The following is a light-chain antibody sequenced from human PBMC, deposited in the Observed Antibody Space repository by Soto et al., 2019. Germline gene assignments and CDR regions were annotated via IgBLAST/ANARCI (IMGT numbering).Light chain of an antibody. CDR1: QGITNY. CDR2: DAS. J-gene: IGKJ4*01. V-gene: IGKV1-33*01. Sequence: DIQMTQSPSSLSASVGDRVTITCQASQGITNYLNWYQQKPGKAPKLLIYDASNLETRVPSRFSGSGSGTDFTFTISSLPTEDAATYYCQQYDDLPLTFGGGTKVEIK. CDR3: QQYDDLPLT.